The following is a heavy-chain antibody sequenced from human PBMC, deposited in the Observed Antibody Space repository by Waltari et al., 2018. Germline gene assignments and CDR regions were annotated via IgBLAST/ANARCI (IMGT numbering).Heavy chain of an antibody. CDR2: IYHSGST. D-gene: IGHD1-26*01. V-gene: IGHV4-38-2*02. CDR3: ARDSGIGGGFDP. J-gene: IGHJ5*02. CDR1: GYSISSGYY. Sequence: QVQLQESGPGLVKPSETLSLTCTVSGYSISSGYYWGWIRQPPGKGLELIGRIYHSGSTYYNPSLKSRVTISVDTSKNQFSLKLSSVTAADTAVYYCARDSGIGGGFDPWGQGTLVTVSS.